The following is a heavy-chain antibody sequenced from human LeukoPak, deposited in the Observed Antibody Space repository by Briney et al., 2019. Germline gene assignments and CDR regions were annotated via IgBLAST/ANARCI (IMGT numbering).Heavy chain of an antibody. CDR1: GFTFSSYA. CDR2: ISGSGGST. CDR3: AKGEYYGSGSYYNVFDY. D-gene: IGHD3-10*01. V-gene: IGHV3-23*01. J-gene: IGHJ4*02. Sequence: GGSLRLSCAASGFTFSSYAMSWVRQAPGKGLEWVSAISGSGGSTYYADSVKGRFTISRDNSKNTLYLQMNSLRAEDTAVYYCAKGEYYGSGSYYNVFDYWGQGTLVTVSS.